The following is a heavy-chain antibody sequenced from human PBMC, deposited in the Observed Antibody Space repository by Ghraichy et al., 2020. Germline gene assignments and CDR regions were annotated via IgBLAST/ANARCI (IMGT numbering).Heavy chain of an antibody. D-gene: IGHD6-13*01. CDR2: LSSNGNST. CDR1: GFFFGSYS. V-gene: IGHV3-64D*06. Sequence: GGSLRLSCSASGFFFGSYSMHWVRQAPGKGLQYVSTLSSNGNSTYYVDSVKGRFTISRDISKNTLYLQMSSLRAEDTAIYYCVKEKFTSGWFFDYWGQGTVDTVAS. CDR3: VKEKFTSGWFFDY. J-gene: IGHJ4*02.